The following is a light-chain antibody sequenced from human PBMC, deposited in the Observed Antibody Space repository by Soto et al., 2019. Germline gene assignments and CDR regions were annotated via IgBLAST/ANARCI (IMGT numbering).Light chain of an antibody. CDR1: QSVSSN. CDR3: QQYNNWSPWT. CDR2: GAS. Sequence: EIVMTQSPATLSVSPGERATLSCRASQSVSSNLAWYQQKPGQAPRLLIYGASTRATGIPARFSGIGSGKEFTLTISSLQSEDFAVYSCQQYNNWSPWTFGQGTKVEIK. J-gene: IGKJ1*01. V-gene: IGKV3-15*01.